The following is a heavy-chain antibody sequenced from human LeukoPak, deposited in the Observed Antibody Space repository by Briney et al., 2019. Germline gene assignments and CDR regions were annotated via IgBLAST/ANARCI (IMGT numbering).Heavy chain of an antibody. D-gene: IGHD6-13*01. J-gene: IGHJ4*02. CDR3: ARDREAAGLFLDY. CDR2: MKYDGSEK. V-gene: IGHV3-7*01. Sequence: PGGSLRLSCAASGFTFSSYWMSWVRQAPGKWLEWVANMKYDGSEKYYVDSVKGRFTISRDNAKNSLYLQMNSLRAEDTAVYYCARDREAAGLFLDYWGQGTLGTDSS. CDR1: GFTFSSYW.